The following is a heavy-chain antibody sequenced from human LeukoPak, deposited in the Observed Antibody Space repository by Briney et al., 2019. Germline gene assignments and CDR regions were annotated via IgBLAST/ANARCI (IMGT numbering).Heavy chain of an antibody. CDR2: IKSDGGT. CDR1: GFTFSTYW. D-gene: IGHD3-22*01. V-gene: IGHV3-74*01. J-gene: IGHJ1*01. CDR3: ARAPSEIGGYYPEYFRH. Sequence: PGGSLRLSCAASGFTFSTYWMHWVRQAPGKGLVWVSRIKSDGGTNYADSVEGRVTISRDNAKKTVSLQMNSLRPEDTDVYYCARAPSEIGGYYPEYFRHWGQGTLVTVSS.